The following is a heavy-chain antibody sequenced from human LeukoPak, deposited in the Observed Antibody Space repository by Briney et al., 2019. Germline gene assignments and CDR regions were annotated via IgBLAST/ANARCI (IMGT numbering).Heavy chain of an antibody. D-gene: IGHD3-22*01. CDR3: ATSSVYYYDY. J-gene: IGHJ4*02. V-gene: IGHV1-18*01. Sequence: GASVKVSCKASGYTFAKYGISWVRQAPGQGLEWTGRISADNGDTRYAQKLQGRVTMTIDTSTTTAYMELRSLRSDDTAVYYCATSSVYYYDYWGQGTLVTVSS. CDR2: ISADNGDT. CDR1: GYTFAKYG.